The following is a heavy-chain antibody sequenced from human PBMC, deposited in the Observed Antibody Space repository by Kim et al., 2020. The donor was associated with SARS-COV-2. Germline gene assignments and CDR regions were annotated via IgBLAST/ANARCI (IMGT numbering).Heavy chain of an antibody. J-gene: IGHJ6*02. D-gene: IGHD2-2*01. Sequence: SETLSLTCTVSGGSISSYYWSWIRQPAGKGLEWIGRIYTSGSTNYNPSLKSRVTMSVDTSKNQFSLKLSSVTAADTAVYYCAINSKDIVVVPAAIEDYYYGMDVWGQGTTVTVSS. CDR1: GGSISSYY. CDR3: AINSKDIVVVPAAIEDYYYGMDV. V-gene: IGHV4-4*07. CDR2: IYTSGST.